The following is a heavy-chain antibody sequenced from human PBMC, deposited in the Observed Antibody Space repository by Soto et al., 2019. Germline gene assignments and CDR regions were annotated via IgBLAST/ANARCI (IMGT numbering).Heavy chain of an antibody. CDR3: ATGVVTPDALDI. V-gene: IGHV1-24*01. J-gene: IGHJ3*02. D-gene: IGHD3-3*01. CDR2: FDPEDGET. CDR1: GYALAELS. Sequence: ASVKVSCKVSGYALAELSMHWVRQAPGKGLEWMGGFDPEDGETIYAQKFQGRVTMTEDTSTDTAYMELSSLRSEDTAVYYCATGVVTPDALDIWVQRSMVTGTS.